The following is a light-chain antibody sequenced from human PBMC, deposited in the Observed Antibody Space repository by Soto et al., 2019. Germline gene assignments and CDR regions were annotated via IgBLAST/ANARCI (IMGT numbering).Light chain of an antibody. CDR3: QQYTNTNNPWM. CDR1: QTISTW. J-gene: IGKJ1*01. V-gene: IGKV1-5*01. CDR2: DAS. Sequence: DIQVTQSPPILSASVGDRVTITCRASQTISTWMAWYQQKPGKAPKLLVYDASTLQSGVASRFSGSGSGTEFTLIISGLQPDDSATYYCQQYTNTNNPWMFGQGTKVDIK.